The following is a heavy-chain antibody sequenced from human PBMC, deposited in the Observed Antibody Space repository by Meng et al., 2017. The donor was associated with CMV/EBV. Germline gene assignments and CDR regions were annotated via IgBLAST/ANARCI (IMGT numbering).Heavy chain of an antibody. D-gene: IGHD3-10*01. CDR3: ARAWEFFDY. CDR1: GGSISSSSYY. Sequence: GSLRLSCTASGGSISSSSYYWGWIRQPPGKGLEWIGSIYYSGSTYYNPSLKSRVTISVDTSKNQFSLKLSSVTAADTAVYYCARAWEFFDYWGQGTLVTVSS. J-gene: IGHJ4*02. V-gene: IGHV4-39*01. CDR2: IYYSGST.